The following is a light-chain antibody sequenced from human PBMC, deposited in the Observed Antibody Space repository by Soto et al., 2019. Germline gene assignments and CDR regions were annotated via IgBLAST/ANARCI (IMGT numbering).Light chain of an antibody. CDR2: DVS. V-gene: IGLV2-14*03. CDR1: SSDVGGYNY. J-gene: IGLJ1*01. Sequence: QSALTQPASVSGSPGQSITISCTGTSSDVGGYNYVSWYQQHPGKAPKLMIYDVSNRPSGVSNRFSGSKSGNTASLTISGLHAEDGADYFCSSYTSSSTYVFGTGTKLTVL. CDR3: SSYTSSSTYV.